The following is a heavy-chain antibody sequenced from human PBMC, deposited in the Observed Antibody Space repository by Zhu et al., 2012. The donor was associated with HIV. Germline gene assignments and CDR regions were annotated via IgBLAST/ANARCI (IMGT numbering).Heavy chain of an antibody. CDR2: IYHSGST. J-gene: IGHJ4*02. Sequence: QVQLQESGPGLVKPSETLSLTCTVSGYSISSGYYWGWIRQPPGKGLEWIGSIYHSGSTYYNPSLKSRVTISVDTSKNQFSLKLSSVTAADTAVYYCARGGEYYYGSGVAYWGQGTLVTVSS. CDR3: ARGGEYYYGSGVAY. CDR1: GYSISSGYY. D-gene: IGHD3-10*01. V-gene: IGHV4-38-2*02.